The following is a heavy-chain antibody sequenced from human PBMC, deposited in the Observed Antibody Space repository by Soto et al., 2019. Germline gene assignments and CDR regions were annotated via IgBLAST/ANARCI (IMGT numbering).Heavy chain of an antibody. D-gene: IGHD6-13*01. Sequence: QVQLQQWGAGLLKPSETLSLTCAVYGGSFSGYYWSWIRQPPGKGLEWIGEINPSGSTNYNPSLRSRVTISGDTSKNQFSLKLSSVTAADTAGYYCARLYPPLRGSSWLDYWGQGTLVTVSS. CDR1: GGSFSGYY. J-gene: IGHJ4*02. V-gene: IGHV4-34*01. CDR3: ARLYPPLRGSSWLDY. CDR2: INPSGST.